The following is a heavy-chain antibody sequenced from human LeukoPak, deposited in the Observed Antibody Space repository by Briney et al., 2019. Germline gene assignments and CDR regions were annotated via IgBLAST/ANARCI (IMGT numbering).Heavy chain of an antibody. Sequence: GASVKVSCKASGYTFTGYYMHWVRQAPGQGLEWMGWINPNSGGTNYAQKFQGRVTMTRDTSISTAYMELSRLRSEDTAVYYCAREATGRAFDPWGQGTLVIVSS. V-gene: IGHV1-2*02. D-gene: IGHD1-14*01. J-gene: IGHJ5*02. CDR1: GYTFTGYY. CDR2: INPNSGGT. CDR3: AREATGRAFDP.